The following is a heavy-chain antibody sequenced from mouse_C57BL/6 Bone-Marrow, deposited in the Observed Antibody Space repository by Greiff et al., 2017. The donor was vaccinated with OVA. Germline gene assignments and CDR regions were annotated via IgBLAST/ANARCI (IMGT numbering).Heavy chain of an antibody. Sequence: VQLQQSGPVLVKPGASVKMSCKASGYTFTDYYMSWVKQSHGKSLEWIGVINPYNGGTSYNQKFKGKATLTVDKSSSTAYMELNSLTSEDSAVYYCARGYYGSSYGGFAYWGQGTLVTVSA. CDR3: ARGYYGSSYGGFAY. CDR1: GYTFTDYY. CDR2: INPYNGGT. D-gene: IGHD1-1*01. V-gene: IGHV1-19*01. J-gene: IGHJ3*01.